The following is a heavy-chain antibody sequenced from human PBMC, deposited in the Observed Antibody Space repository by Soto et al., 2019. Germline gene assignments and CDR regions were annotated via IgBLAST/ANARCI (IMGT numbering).Heavy chain of an antibody. V-gene: IGHV3-23*01. CDR1: GFTFSSYA. Sequence: GVSLRLSCAASGFTFSSYAMSWVRQAQGKGLEWVSAISGSGGSTYYADSVKGRFTISRDNSKNTLYLQMNSLRAEDTAVYYCAKGDCSGGSCYGYYYYMDVWGKGTTVTVSS. CDR3: AKGDCSGGSCYGYYYYMDV. J-gene: IGHJ6*03. CDR2: ISGSGGST. D-gene: IGHD2-15*01.